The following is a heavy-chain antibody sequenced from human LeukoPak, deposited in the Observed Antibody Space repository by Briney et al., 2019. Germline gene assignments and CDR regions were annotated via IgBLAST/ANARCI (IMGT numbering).Heavy chain of an antibody. CDR2: INPSGGST. Sequence: ASVKVSCKASGYTFTSYYMHWVRQAPGQGLEWMGIINPSGGSTSYAQKFQGRVTMTRDMSTSTVYMELSSLRSDDTAVYYCARGYSLLEGFDYWGQGTLVTVYS. J-gene: IGHJ4*02. CDR1: GYTFTSYY. CDR3: ARGYSLLEGFDY. V-gene: IGHV1-46*01. D-gene: IGHD5-18*01.